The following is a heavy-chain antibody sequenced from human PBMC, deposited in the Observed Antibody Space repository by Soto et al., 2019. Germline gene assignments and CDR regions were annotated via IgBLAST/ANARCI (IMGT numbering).Heavy chain of an antibody. CDR3: ARDRVYCSSTSCYGGMDN. Sequence: WASVKVSCKASGGTFSSYAISWVRQAPGQGLEWMGGIIPIFGTANYAQKFQGRVTITADESTSTAYMELSSLRSEDTAVYYCARDRVYCSSTSCYGGMDNWGQGTLVTVSS. V-gene: IGHV1-69*13. D-gene: IGHD2-2*01. CDR2: IIPIFGTA. J-gene: IGHJ4*02. CDR1: GGTFSSYA.